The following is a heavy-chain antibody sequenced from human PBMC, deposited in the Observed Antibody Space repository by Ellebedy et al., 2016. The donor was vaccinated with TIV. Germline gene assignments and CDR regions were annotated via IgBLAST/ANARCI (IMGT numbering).Heavy chain of an antibody. V-gene: IGHV1-69*02. CDR2: IIPILGIA. J-gene: IGHJ4*02. CDR1: GYTFTSYY. CDR3: ASGTREDY. Sequence: AASVKVSCKASGYTFTSYYMHWVRQAPGQGLEWMGRIIPILGIANYAQKFQGRVTITADKSTSTAYMELSSLRSEDTAVYYCASGTREDYWGQGTLVTVSS.